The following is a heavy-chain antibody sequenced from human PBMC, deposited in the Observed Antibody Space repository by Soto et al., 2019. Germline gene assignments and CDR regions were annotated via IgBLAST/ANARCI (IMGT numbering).Heavy chain of an antibody. CDR2: INTGKGDT. CDR3: ARNLLGGPTDY. Sequence: QVQLVQSGAEEKKPGASVKVSCQASGYTFTAHAMHWVRQAPGQGLEWMGWINTGKGDTKYSQKFQGRVTITRDTAASTPCMELSSLKSEDPALYYCARNLLGGPTDYWGQGTLVTVSS. D-gene: IGHD3-16*01. J-gene: IGHJ4*02. CDR1: GYTFTAHA. V-gene: IGHV1-3*04.